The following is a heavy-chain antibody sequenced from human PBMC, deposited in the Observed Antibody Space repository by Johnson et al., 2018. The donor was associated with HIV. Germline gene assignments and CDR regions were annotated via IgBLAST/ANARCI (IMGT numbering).Heavy chain of an antibody. D-gene: IGHD2-15*01. CDR2: ISSSGSTI. J-gene: IGHJ3*02. V-gene: IGHV3-48*04. CDR3: ARSKDCSGGSCPDGFDI. Sequence: VQLVESGGGLVQPGGSLRLSCAASGFTFSNSWMHWVRQAPGKGLEWVSYISSSGSTIYSADSVQGRFTISRDNAKNSLYLQMNSWRAEDTAVYYCARSKDCSGGSCPDGFDIWGQGTMVIVS. CDR1: GFTFSNSW.